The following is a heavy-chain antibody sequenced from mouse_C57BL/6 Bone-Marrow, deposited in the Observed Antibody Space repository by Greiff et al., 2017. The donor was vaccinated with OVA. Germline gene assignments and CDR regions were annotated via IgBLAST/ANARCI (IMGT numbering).Heavy chain of an antibody. V-gene: IGHV1-39*01. CDR3: ARTASGSPNWYFDV. J-gene: IGHJ1*03. CDR2: INPNYGTT. Sequence: VQLQQSGPELVKPGASVKISCKASGYSFTDYNMNWVKQSNGKSLEWIGVINPNYGTTSYNQKFKGKATLTVDQSSSTAYMQLNSLTSEDSTVYDCARTASGSPNWYFDVWGTGTTVTVSS. CDR1: GYSFTDYN. D-gene: IGHD1-3*01.